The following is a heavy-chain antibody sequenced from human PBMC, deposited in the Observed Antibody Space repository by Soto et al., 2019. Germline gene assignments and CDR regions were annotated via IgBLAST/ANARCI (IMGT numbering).Heavy chain of an antibody. J-gene: IGHJ4*02. CDR2: INHSGST. CDR1: GGSFSGYY. Sequence: PSETLSLTCAVYGGSFSGYYWSWIRQPPGKGLEWIGEINHSGSTNYNPSLKSRVTISVDTSKNQFSLKLSSVTAADTAVYYCARNVVPARYYFDYWGQGTLVTVSS. V-gene: IGHV4-34*01. D-gene: IGHD2-2*01. CDR3: ARNVVPARYYFDY.